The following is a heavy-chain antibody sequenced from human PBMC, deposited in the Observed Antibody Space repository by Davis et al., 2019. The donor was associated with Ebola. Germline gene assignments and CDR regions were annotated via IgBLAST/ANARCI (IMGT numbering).Heavy chain of an antibody. Sequence: MPSETLSLTCAVYGGSFSGYYWSWIRQPPGKGLEWIGEINHSGRTNYNPSLKSRVTISVDTSKNQFSLKMSSVTAADTAVYYRAREGRSGYSNWFDPWGQGTLVTVSS. CDR1: GGSFSGYY. V-gene: IGHV4-34*01. J-gene: IGHJ5*02. D-gene: IGHD3-22*01. CDR2: INHSGRT. CDR3: AREGRSGYSNWFDP.